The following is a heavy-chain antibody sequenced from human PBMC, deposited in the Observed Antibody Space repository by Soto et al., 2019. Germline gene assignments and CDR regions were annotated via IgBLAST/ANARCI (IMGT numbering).Heavy chain of an antibody. CDR2: IYYSGST. CDR3: ARVRSSSGYYYEDY. CDR1: GGSISSGDYY. J-gene: IGHJ4*02. V-gene: IGHV4-30-4*01. D-gene: IGHD3-22*01. Sequence: KPSETLSLTCTVSGGSISSGDYYWSWIRQPPWKGLEWIGYIYYSGSTYYNPSLKSRVTISVDTSKNQFSLKLSSVTAADTAVYYCARVRSSSGYYYEDYWGQGXLVTVYS.